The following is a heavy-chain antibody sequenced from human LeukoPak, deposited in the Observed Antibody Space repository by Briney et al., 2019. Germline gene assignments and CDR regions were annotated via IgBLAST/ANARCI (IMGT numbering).Heavy chain of an antibody. CDR2: INHSRGT. Sequence: SETLSLTCSVSADSLSSGGHYWAWIRQPPGKGLEWIGEINHSRGTKYNPSLESRVTILLDASKNEFSLNLNSVTAADTAVYYCAREDYYFDSWGQGTLVTVSS. CDR1: ADSLSSGGHY. V-gene: IGHV4-39*07. J-gene: IGHJ4*02. CDR3: AREDYYFDS.